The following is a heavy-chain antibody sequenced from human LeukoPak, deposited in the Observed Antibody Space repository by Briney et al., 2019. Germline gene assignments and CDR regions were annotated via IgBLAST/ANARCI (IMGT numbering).Heavy chain of an antibody. Sequence: PSETLSLTCTVSGDSISSYFRCWIRQPPGKGLEWIGCLYYSGRTNYSPSLTSRVTLSADTSKNQFSLKLNSVTAADSAIYYCARDYSGYEFDYWGQGTLVTVSS. V-gene: IGHV4-59*01. J-gene: IGHJ4*02. D-gene: IGHD5-12*01. CDR3: ARDYSGYEFDY. CDR1: GDSISSYF. CDR2: LYYSGRT.